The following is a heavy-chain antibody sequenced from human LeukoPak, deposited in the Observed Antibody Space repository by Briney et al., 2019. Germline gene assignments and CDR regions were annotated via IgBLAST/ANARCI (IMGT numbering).Heavy chain of an antibody. J-gene: IGHJ3*02. CDR2: ISWNSGSI. CDR1: GFTFDDYA. D-gene: IGHD7-27*01. CDR3: AKDILETGPDAFDI. Sequence: PGRSLRLSCAASGFTFDDYAMHWVRQAPGKGLEWVSGISWNSGSIGYADSVKGRFTISRDNAKNSLYLQMNSLRAEDTALYYCAKDILETGPDAFDIWGQGTMVTVSS. V-gene: IGHV3-9*01.